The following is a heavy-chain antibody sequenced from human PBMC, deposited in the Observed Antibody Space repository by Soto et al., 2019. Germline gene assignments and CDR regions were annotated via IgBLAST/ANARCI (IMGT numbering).Heavy chain of an antibody. CDR2: IYYSGST. D-gene: IGHD6-19*01. Sequence: PSETLSLTCTVSGGSISSSSYYWGWIRQPPGKGLEWIGSIYYSGSTYYNPSLKSRVTISVDTSKNQFSLKLSSVTAADTAVYYCARIRPYSSGWENWFDPWGQGTLVTVSS. CDR3: ARIRPYSSGWENWFDP. J-gene: IGHJ5*02. CDR1: GGSISSSSYY. V-gene: IGHV4-39*01.